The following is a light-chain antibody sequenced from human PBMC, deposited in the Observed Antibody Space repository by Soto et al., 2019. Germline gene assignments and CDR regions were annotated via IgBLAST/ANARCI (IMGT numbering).Light chain of an antibody. V-gene: IGLV2-8*01. CDR3: SSYSGTNYHYV. CDR1: SSDVGGNNY. CDR2: EDS. J-gene: IGLJ1*01. Sequence: QSVLTQPPSASGSFGQSVTISCTGTSSDVGGNNYVSWNKKHQGKAPKLMINEDSERPSGVPDRFSGSKSGNTASLTVSGLQADDEADYYCSSYSGTNYHYVFGTGTKVTVL.